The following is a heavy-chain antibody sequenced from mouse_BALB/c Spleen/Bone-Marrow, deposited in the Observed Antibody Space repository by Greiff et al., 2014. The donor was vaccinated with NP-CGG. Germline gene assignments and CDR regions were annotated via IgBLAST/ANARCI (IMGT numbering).Heavy chain of an antibody. CDR3: ARLGYGNSLAMDH. CDR1: GFDFSRYW. CDR2: INPDSSTI. Sequence: EVQLQQSGGGLVQPGGSLKLSCAASGFDFSRYWMSWVRQAPGEGLEWIGEINPDSSTINYTPSLRDKFIISRDSAKNTLYLQMSKVRSEDTALYYCARLGYGNSLAMDHWGQGTSVTVSS. V-gene: IGHV4-1*02. J-gene: IGHJ4*01. D-gene: IGHD2-10*02.